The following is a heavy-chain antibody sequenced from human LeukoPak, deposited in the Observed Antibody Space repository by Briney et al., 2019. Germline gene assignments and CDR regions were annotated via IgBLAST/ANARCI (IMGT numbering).Heavy chain of an antibody. Sequence: SETLSLTCTVSGGSTTGYFWTWIRQPPGKGLEWIGYVYYSGSTNYNPSLKSRVTMSVDTSKNQFSLNLSSMTAADTAVYHCARYLRTSTTYYMDVWGKGTTVTVSS. CDR2: VYYSGST. CDR3: ARYLRTSTTYYMDV. V-gene: IGHV4-59*01. J-gene: IGHJ6*03. CDR1: GGSTTGYF. D-gene: IGHD1-14*01.